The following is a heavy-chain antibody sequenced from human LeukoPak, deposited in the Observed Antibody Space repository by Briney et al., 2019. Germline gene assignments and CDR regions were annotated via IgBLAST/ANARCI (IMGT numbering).Heavy chain of an antibody. CDR2: IRYDGSNK. D-gene: IGHD6-13*01. CDR1: GFTFSGYG. CDR3: AKTEIYSSSWPYYFDY. Sequence: PGGSLRLSCAASGFTFSGYGMHWVRQAPGKGLEWEAFIRYDGSNKYYADSVKGPFTISRDNSKNTLYLQMNSLRAEDTAVYYCAKTEIYSSSWPYYFDYWGQGTLVTVSS. J-gene: IGHJ4*02. V-gene: IGHV3-30*02.